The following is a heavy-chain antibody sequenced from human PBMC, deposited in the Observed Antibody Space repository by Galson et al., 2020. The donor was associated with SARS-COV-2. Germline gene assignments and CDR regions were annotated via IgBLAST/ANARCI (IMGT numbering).Heavy chain of an antibody. Sequence: ASVQVSCKASGYTFTGYYMHWVRQAPGQGLEWMGWSNPNSGGTNYAQKSQGRVTMTRDTSISTAYMELSRLRSDDTAVYYWAKEPSIAAAGDYYYGMDVWGQGTTVTVSS. D-gene: IGHD6-13*01. CDR3: AKEPSIAAAGDYYYGMDV. J-gene: IGHJ6*02. CDR2: SNPNSGGT. V-gene: IGHV1-2*02. CDR1: GYTFTGYY.